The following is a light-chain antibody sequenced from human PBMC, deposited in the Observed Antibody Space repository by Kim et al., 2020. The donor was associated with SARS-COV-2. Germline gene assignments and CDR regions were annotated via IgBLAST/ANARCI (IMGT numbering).Light chain of an antibody. CDR2: GAS. CDR1: QSVSSSY. V-gene: IGKV3-20*01. Sequence: EIVLTQSPGTLSLSPGERATLSCRASQSVSSSYLAWYQQKPGQAPRLLIYGASSRATGIPDRFSGSGSGTDFTLTISRLEPEDFAVYYYQQYGSSPELTFGGGTKLEI. CDR3: QQYGSSPELT. J-gene: IGKJ4*01.